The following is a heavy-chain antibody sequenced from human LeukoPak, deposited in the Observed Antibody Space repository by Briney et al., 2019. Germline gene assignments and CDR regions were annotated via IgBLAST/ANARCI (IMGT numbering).Heavy chain of an antibody. J-gene: IGHJ3*02. CDR2: ISAYNGNT. CDR3: ATYFEDSSGYRDAFDI. Sequence: ASVKVSCKASGYTFTSYGISWVRQAPGQGLEWMGWISAYNGNTNYAQKLQGRVTMTTDTSTSTAYMELSSLRSEDTAVYYCATYFEDSSGYRDAFDIWGQGTMVTVSS. CDR1: GYTFTSYG. D-gene: IGHD3-22*01. V-gene: IGHV1-18*01.